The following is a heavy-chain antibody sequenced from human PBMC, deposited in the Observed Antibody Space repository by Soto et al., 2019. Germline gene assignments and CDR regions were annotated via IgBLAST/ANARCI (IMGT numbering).Heavy chain of an antibody. V-gene: IGHV1-69*06. J-gene: IGHJ6*02. CDR3: AREGETYYDFWSGYWDYYYYGMDV. CDR1: GGTFSSYA. Sequence: GASVKVSCKASGGTFSSYAISWVRQAPGQGLEWMGGIIPIFGTANYAQKFQGRVTITADKSTSTAYMELSSLRSEDTAVYYCAREGETYYDFWSGYWDYYYYGMDVWGQGTTVTVSS. CDR2: IIPIFGTA. D-gene: IGHD3-3*01.